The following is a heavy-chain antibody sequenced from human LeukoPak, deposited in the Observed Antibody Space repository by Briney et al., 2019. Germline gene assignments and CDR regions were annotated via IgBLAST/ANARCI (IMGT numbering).Heavy chain of an antibody. D-gene: IGHD1-26*01. CDR1: GFTFSSFG. Sequence: PGGSLRLSCAASGFTFSSFGMHWVRQAPGKGLEWVAVISYDGSNKYYGDSVKGRLTISRDNFKNTLYLQMNSLRAEDTAVYYCAKDWDPDYWGQGTLVTVSS. V-gene: IGHV3-33*06. J-gene: IGHJ4*02. CDR2: ISYDGSNK. CDR3: AKDWDPDY.